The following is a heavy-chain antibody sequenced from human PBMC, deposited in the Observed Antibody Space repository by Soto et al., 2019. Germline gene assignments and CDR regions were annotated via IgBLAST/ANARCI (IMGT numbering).Heavy chain of an antibody. D-gene: IGHD3-22*01. Sequence: QVQLVQSGAEVKKPGASVKVSCKASGYTFTSYDINWVRQATGQGLAWMGWMNPNSGNTGYAQKFQGRVTMTRNTSISTAYMELSSLRSEDTAVYYCASELYSSGFSFDYWGQGTLVTVSS. CDR2: MNPNSGNT. J-gene: IGHJ4*02. CDR3: ASELYSSGFSFDY. V-gene: IGHV1-8*01. CDR1: GYTFTSYD.